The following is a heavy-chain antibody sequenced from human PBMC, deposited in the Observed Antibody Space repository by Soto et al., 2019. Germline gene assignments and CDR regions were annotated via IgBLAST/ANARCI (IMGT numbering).Heavy chain of an antibody. V-gene: IGHV4-59*08. D-gene: IGHD3-16*01. CDR1: GGSISSYY. Sequence: QVQLQESGPGLVKPSETLSLTCNVSGGSISSYYWSGIRQAPGKGLEWIGYIHFSGSTKYNPSLNTRVTTSIDTSNNQVPRKVTSVNAADTDGYYCGRQYSNACVYWGQGTLVTVSS. J-gene: IGHJ4*02. CDR3: GRQYSNACVY. CDR2: IHFSGST.